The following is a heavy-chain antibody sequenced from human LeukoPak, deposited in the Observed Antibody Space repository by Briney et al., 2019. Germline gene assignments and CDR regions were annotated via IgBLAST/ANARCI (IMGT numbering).Heavy chain of an antibody. CDR2: IKQDRSEK. J-gene: IGHJ5*02. CDR1: GFTFSNYW. V-gene: IGHV3-7*01. D-gene: IGHD3-10*01. Sequence: GGSLRLSCAASGFTFSNYWMSWVRQAPGKGLEWVANIKQDRSEKYYVDSVKGRFTISRDNAKNSLYLQMNSLRAEDTAVYYCAREDLLLWFGELLINWFDPWGQGTLVTVSS. CDR3: AREDLLLWFGELLINWFDP.